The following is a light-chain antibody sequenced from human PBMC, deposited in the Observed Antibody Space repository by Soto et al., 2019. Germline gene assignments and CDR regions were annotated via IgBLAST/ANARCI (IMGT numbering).Light chain of an antibody. CDR2: WAS. J-gene: IGKJ2*01. V-gene: IGKV4-1*01. Sequence: DIVLTQSPDSLAVSLGERATINCKSSQSVLYSVNNENYLAWFQQKAGQPPKLLVYWASNRASGAPDRFSGSGSGTDFTLTISSLQAEDVAVYYCQQYHSLPYTFGQGTKLEIK. CDR3: QQYHSLPYT. CDR1: QSVLYSVNNENY.